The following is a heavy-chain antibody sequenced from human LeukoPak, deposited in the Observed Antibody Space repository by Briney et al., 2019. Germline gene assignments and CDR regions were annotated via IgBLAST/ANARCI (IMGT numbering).Heavy chain of an antibody. V-gene: IGHV1-18*01. Sequence: ASEKVSCKASGYSFTSYGISWVRQAPGPGLEWMGWVSAYNGNTNSAQKFQGRVTMTTDTSTSTAYMELRRVRSDDTAVYYCAKDCSGGTCYFDYWGQGTLVTVSS. J-gene: IGHJ4*02. D-gene: IGHD2-15*01. CDR1: GYSFTSYG. CDR2: VSAYNGNT. CDR3: AKDCSGGTCYFDY.